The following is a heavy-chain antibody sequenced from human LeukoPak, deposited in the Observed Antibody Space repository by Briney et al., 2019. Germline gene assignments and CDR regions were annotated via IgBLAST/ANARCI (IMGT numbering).Heavy chain of an antibody. CDR3: ARDLDYGSGSLGDY. D-gene: IGHD3-10*01. Sequence: PGGSLRLSCAASGFTFSNYGMHWVRQAPGKGLDWVALISYDRSNKYYADSVKGRFTISRDNAKNSLYLQMNSLRAEDTAVYYCARDLDYGSGSLGDYWGQGTLVTVSS. CDR2: ISYDRSNK. CDR1: GFTFSNYG. J-gene: IGHJ4*02. V-gene: IGHV3-30*03.